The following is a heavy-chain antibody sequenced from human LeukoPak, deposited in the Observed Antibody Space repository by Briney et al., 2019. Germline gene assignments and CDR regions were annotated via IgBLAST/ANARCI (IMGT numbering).Heavy chain of an antibody. J-gene: IGHJ6*03. Sequence: SETLSLTCTVSGVSISSSNSYWGWIRQPPGKGLEWIGSIYYSGNTYYNASLKSQVSISIDTSKNQFSLRLTSVTAADTAVYYCARGPSSWYVPGYYYYYMDVWGKGTTVTISS. D-gene: IGHD6-13*01. CDR3: ARGPSSWYVPGYYYYYMDV. CDR1: GVSISSSNSY. V-gene: IGHV4-39*07. CDR2: IYYSGNT.